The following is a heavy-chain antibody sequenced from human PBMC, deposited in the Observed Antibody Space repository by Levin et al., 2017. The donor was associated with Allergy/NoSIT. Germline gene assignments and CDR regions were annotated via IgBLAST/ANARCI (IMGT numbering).Heavy chain of an antibody. Sequence: GASVKVSCKASGFTFTSSAVQWVRQARGQRLEWIGWIVVGSGNTNYAQKFQERVTITRDMSTSTAYMELSSLRSEDTAVYYCAADRTERDYGDSWGQGTLVTVSS. CDR1: GFTFTSSA. CDR2: IVVGSGNT. J-gene: IGHJ4*02. V-gene: IGHV1-58*01. CDR3: AADRTERDYGDS. D-gene: IGHD1-26*01.